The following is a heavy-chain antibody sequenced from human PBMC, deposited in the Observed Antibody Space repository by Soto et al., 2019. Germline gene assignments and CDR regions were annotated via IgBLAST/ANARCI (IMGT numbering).Heavy chain of an antibody. CDR1: DGSFSAYY. CDR2: INHSGST. V-gene: IGHV4-34*01. D-gene: IGHD6-19*01. J-gene: IGHJ4*02. Sequence: QVQLQQWGAGLLKPSETLSLTCAVYDGSFSAYYWSWIRQPPGKGLEWIGEINHSGSTNHNPSLKSRVTLSVDTSKNQFSLRLSSVTAADTAVYYWARGGRSGWLPYYFDYWGQGTLVTVSS. CDR3: ARGGRSGWLPYYFDY.